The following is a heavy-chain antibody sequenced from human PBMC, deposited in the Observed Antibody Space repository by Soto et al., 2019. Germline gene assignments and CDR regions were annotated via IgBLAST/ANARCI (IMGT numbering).Heavy chain of an antibody. V-gene: IGHV5-51*01. Sequence: PGESLKISCKGSGYSFTSYWIDWVLQMPWKGLEWMGIIYPGDSDTRYSPSFQGQVTISADKSISTAYLQWSSLKASDTAMYYYARHRGREGVDIVVVPAAPHYYMDVWGKGTTVTVSS. CDR1: GYSFTSYW. J-gene: IGHJ6*03. D-gene: IGHD2-2*01. CDR2: IYPGDSDT. CDR3: ARHRGREGVDIVVVPAAPHYYMDV.